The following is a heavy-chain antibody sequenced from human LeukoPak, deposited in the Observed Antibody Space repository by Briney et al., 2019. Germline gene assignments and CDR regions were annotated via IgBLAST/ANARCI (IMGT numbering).Heavy chain of an antibody. V-gene: IGHV4-34*01. J-gene: IGHJ3*01. D-gene: IGHD2-2*02. CDR1: GGSISSYY. Sequence: PSETLSLTCTVSGGSISSYYWTWIRQTPGKGLEWIGEINHFGSTNYNPSLESRVTISVDTSKKQISLRLSSVTVADTAVYYCTSHSISASWDTFDVWGQGTLVTVSS. CDR2: INHFGST. CDR3: TSHSISASWDTFDV.